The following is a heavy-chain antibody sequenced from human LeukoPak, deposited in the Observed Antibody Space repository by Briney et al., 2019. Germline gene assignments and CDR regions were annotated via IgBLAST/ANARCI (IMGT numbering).Heavy chain of an antibody. V-gene: IGHV3-73*01. CDR2: IRSKANSYAT. CDR1: GFTFSSYE. CDR3: AKVRLGYCSGGSCSRGGTPMDV. J-gene: IGHJ6*03. Sequence: GGSLRLSCAASGFTFSSYEMNWVRQASGKGLEWVGRIRSKANSYATAYAASVKGRFTISRDDSKNTAYLQMNSLRPEDTAVYYCAKVRLGYCSGGSCSRGGTPMDVWGKGTTVTISS. D-gene: IGHD2-15*01.